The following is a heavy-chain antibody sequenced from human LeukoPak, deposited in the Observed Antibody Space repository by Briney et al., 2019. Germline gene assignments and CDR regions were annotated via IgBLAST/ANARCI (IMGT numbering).Heavy chain of an antibody. Sequence: SQTLSLTCTVSGGSISSGGYYWSWIRQHPGKGLEWIGYIYYSGSTYYNPSLKSRVTISVDTSKNQFSLKLSYVTAADTAVYYCARDTMIVSGLEPWGQGTLVTVSS. CDR2: IYYSGST. CDR1: GGSISSGGYY. CDR3: ARDTMIVSGLEP. J-gene: IGHJ5*02. D-gene: IGHD3-22*01. V-gene: IGHV4-31*03.